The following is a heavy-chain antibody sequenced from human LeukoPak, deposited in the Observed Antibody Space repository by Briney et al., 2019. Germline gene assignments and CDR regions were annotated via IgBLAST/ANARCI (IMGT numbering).Heavy chain of an antibody. Sequence: PGGSLRLSCAASGFTFSSYWMSSVRQAPGKGLEWVANIKQDGSEKYYVDSVKGRFTISRDNAKNSLYLQMNSLRAEDTAVYYCASGWNYGYFDYWGQGTLVTVSS. CDR2: IKQDGSEK. CDR1: GFTFSSYW. CDR3: ASGWNYGYFDY. V-gene: IGHV3-7*01. J-gene: IGHJ4*02. D-gene: IGHD1-7*01.